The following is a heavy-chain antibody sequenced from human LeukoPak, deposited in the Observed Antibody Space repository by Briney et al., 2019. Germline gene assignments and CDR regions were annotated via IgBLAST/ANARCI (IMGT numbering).Heavy chain of an antibody. D-gene: IGHD6-13*01. Sequence: PSQTLSLTCTVSGGSISSGDYYWSWIRQPPGEGLEWIGYIYYSGSTYYNPSLKSRVTISVDTSKNRFSLKLSSVTAADTAVYYCARDREAAAGYIDYWGQGTLVTVSS. V-gene: IGHV4-30-4*08. CDR3: ARDREAAAGYIDY. CDR2: IYYSGST. J-gene: IGHJ4*02. CDR1: GGSISSGDYY.